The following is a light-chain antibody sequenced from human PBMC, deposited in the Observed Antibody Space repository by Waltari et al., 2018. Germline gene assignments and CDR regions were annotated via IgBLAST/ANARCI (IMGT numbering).Light chain of an antibody. Sequence: QSALTQPHPVSASPGQSVPIPCSGSINDVVVDDYVPWYQQIPGKAPKLILYDVVKRPSGVPSRFSGSKYGTTASLTISGLQTDDEATYYCCSYAGAYTFVFGGGTKLTVL. CDR1: INDVVVDDY. V-gene: IGLV2-11*01. CDR3: CSYAGAYTFV. J-gene: IGLJ3*02. CDR2: DVV.